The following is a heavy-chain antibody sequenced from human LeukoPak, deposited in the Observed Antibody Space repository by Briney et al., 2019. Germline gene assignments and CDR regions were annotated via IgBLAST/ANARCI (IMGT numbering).Heavy chain of an antibody. CDR1: GFTFDDYA. J-gene: IGHJ3*02. D-gene: IGHD6-19*01. CDR3: AKISGWYPNSAFDI. V-gene: IGHV3-9*01. Sequence: GGSLRLSCAASGFTFDDYAMHWVRQAPGKGLEWVSGISWNSGSIGYADSVKGRFTISRDNAKNSLYLQMNSLRAEDTALYYCAKISGWYPNSAFDIRGQGTMVTVSS. CDR2: ISWNSGSI.